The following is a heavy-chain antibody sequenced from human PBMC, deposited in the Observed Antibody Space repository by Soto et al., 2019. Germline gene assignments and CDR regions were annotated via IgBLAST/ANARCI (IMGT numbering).Heavy chain of an antibody. J-gene: IGHJ4*02. D-gene: IGHD6-19*01. CDR2: IRSKTNSYAT. Sequence: PGGSLRLSCAASGFTFGGSAMHWVRQASGKXLEWVGHIRSKTNSYATAYAESVKGRFTISRDDSMNTAYLQMNSLKTEDTAVYFCTRQTDAVQWLVVPTDYNFDYWGQGTLGTSPQ. CDR3: TRQTDAVQWLVVPTDYNFDY. CDR1: GFTFGGSA. V-gene: IGHV3-73*01.